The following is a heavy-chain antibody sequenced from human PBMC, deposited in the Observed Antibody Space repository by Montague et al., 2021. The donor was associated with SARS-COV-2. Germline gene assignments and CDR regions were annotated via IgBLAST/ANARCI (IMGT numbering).Heavy chain of an antibody. CDR2: IYHSGST. D-gene: IGHD6-19*01. J-gene: IGHJ6*02. V-gene: IGHV4-4*02. CDR3: VRSRGNLQWPFYYYYGMDV. CDR1: GDSISSSNW. Sequence: SETLSLTCAVSGDSISSSNWWSRVRQPPGKGLEWIGEIYHSGSTNYNPSLKSRVTISVDKSKTQFSLKLSSVTAADTAVYYCVRSRGNLQWPFYYYYGMDVWGQGTTVTVSS.